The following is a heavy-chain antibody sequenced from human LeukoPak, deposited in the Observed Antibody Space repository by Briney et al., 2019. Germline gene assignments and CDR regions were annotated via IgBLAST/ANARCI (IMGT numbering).Heavy chain of an antibody. Sequence: PGGSLRLSCAASGFTFSSYWMHWVRQAPGKGLVWVSRITSDGSSTSHADSAKGRFTISRDNAKNTLYLQMNSLRAEDTAVYYCARVLYYTSWNTGAFDIWGQGTMVTVSS. J-gene: IGHJ3*02. CDR1: GFTFSSYW. CDR3: ARVLYYTSWNTGAFDI. CDR2: ITSDGSST. V-gene: IGHV3-74*01. D-gene: IGHD1/OR15-1a*01.